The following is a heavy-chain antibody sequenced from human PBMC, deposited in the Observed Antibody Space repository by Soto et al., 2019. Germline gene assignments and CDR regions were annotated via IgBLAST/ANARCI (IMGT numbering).Heavy chain of an antibody. J-gene: IGHJ6*02. CDR3: AMVDNDVTPTPQDV. V-gene: IGHV1-18*01. CDR2: ISPYSGNT. Sequence: QVQLVQSGDEVRKPGSSVKVSCKASGYIFVNYGIAWVRQAPGQGLEWMGWISPYSGNTPYASKVQGRLTMTTDTSTGIPYLDLGSLPSDDTAVYYCAMVDNDVTPTPQDVWRPGTTVTVSS. CDR1: GYIFVNYG. D-gene: IGHD5-12*01.